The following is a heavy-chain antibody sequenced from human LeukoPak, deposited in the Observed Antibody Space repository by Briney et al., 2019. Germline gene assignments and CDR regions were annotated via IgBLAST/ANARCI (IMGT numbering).Heavy chain of an antibody. Sequence: PGGSLRLSCAASGFTFSSYWMHWVRQAPGKGLAWVSRINSDGSSTSYADSVKGRFTISRDNAKNTLYLQMNSLRAEDTAVYYCARDGDMYSGRRSTHYYYYYYGMDVWGQGTTVTVCS. CDR1: GFTFSSYW. CDR3: ARDGDMYSGRRSTHYYYYYYGMDV. D-gene: IGHD1-26*01. J-gene: IGHJ6*02. CDR2: INSDGSST. V-gene: IGHV3-74*01.